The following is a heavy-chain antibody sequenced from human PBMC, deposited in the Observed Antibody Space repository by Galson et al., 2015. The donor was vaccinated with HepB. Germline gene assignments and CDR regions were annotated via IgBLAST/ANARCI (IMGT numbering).Heavy chain of an antibody. CDR1: GGSISSSSYY. V-gene: IGHV4-39*01. J-gene: IGHJ6*02. CDR2: IYYSGST. D-gene: IGHD6-6*01. Sequence: SETLSLTCTVSGGSISSSSYYWGWIRQPPGKGLEWIGSIYYSGSTYYNPSLKSRVTISVDTSKNQFSLKLSSVTAADTAVYYCARHGSSSSPFFPDYYYYGMDVWGQGTTVTVSS. CDR3: ARHGSSSSPFFPDYYYYGMDV.